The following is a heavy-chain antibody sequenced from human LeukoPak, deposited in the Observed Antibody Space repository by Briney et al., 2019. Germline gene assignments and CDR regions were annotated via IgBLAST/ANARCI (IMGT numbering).Heavy chain of an antibody. CDR2: IRSKANSYAT. CDR3: TKRLCSGGSCYFDY. V-gene: IGHV3-73*01. CDR1: GFIFSGSA. J-gene: IGHJ4*02. D-gene: IGHD2-15*01. Sequence: GSLKLSCAASGFIFSGSAMHWVRQASGKGLEWVGRIRSKANSYATAYAASVKGRFTASRDDSKNTAYLQMNSLKTEDTAVYYCTKRLCSGGSCYFDYWGQGTLVTVSS.